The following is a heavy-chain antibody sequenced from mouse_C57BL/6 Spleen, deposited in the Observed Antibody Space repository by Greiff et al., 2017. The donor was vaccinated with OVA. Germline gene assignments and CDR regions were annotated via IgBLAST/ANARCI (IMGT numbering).Heavy chain of an antibody. V-gene: IGHV1-50*01. Sequence: QVQLQQPGAELVKPGASVKLSCKASGYTFTSYWMKWVKQRPGQGLEWIGEIDPSDSYTNYNQKFKGKATLTVDKSSSTAYMQLSSLTSEDSAVDYYSRSSGSLYYFDYWGQGTTLTVSS. CDR2: IDPSDSYT. J-gene: IGHJ2*01. CDR1: GYTFTSYW. CDR3: SRSSGSLYYFDY. D-gene: IGHD3-2*02.